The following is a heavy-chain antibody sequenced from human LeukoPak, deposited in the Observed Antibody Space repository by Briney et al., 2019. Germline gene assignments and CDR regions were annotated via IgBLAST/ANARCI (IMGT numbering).Heavy chain of an antibody. CDR2: IYYSGST. CDR1: GGSISSYY. J-gene: IGHJ5*02. D-gene: IGHD5-12*01. Sequence: SETLSLTCTVSGGSISSYYWNWIRQPPGKGLEWIGYIYYSGSTDYNPSLKSRVTISVDRSKNQLSLNLRSVTAADTAVYYCARHKGGGYDSWFDPWGQGTLVTVSS. V-gene: IGHV4-59*08. CDR3: ARHKGGGYDSWFDP.